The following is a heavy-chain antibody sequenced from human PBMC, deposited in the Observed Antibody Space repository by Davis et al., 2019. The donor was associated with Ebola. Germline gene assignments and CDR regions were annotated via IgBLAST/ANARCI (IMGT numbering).Heavy chain of an antibody. D-gene: IGHD3-22*01. Sequence: AASVKVSCTASGYTFTGYYMHWVRQAPGQGLEWMGWINPNSGGTNYAQKFQGWVTMTRDTSISTAYMELSRLRSDDTAVYYCAREVVTYNYYYYGMDVWGQGTTVTVSS. CDR2: INPNSGGT. V-gene: IGHV1-2*04. J-gene: IGHJ6*02. CDR3: AREVVTYNYYYYGMDV. CDR1: GYTFTGYY.